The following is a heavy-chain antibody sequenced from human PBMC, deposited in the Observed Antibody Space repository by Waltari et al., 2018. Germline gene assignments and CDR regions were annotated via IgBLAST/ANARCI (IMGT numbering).Heavy chain of an antibody. Sequence: QVQLQESGPGLVKPSETLSLTCTVSGGSISSYYWSWIRQPPGKGLEWSGYINYSGSTNYNHCLKSRVTISVDTSKNQFSLKLSSVTAADTAVYYCARSPVGATDAYYFDYWGQGTLVTVSS. CDR1: GGSISSYY. CDR3: ARSPVGATDAYYFDY. V-gene: IGHV4-59*01. D-gene: IGHD1-26*01. J-gene: IGHJ4*02. CDR2: INYSGST.